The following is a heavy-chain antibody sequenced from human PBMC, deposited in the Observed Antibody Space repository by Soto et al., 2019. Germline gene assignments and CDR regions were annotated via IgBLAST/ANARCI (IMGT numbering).Heavy chain of an antibody. D-gene: IGHD4-17*01. CDR3: ARSLTTLTTLLDY. J-gene: IGHJ4*02. V-gene: IGHV1-2*02. CDR2: INPNGGT. CDR1: GYTLTDNY. Sequence: QVQLVQSGAEVKRPGASVKVSCKASGYTLTDNYMHWVREAPGQGLEWMGWINPNGGTNYAQKVHGRVTMTRDTSISTAYMELSRLRSDDTAVYYCARSLTTLTTLLDYWGQGTLVTVSS.